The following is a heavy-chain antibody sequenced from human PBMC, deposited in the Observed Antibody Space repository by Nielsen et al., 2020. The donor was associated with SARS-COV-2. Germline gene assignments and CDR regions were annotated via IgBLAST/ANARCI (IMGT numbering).Heavy chain of an antibody. Sequence: SVKVSCKASGGTFSSYAISWVRQAPGQGLEWMGGIIPIFGTANYAQKFQGRVTITTDESTSTAYMELSSLRSEDTAVYYCARDYTRGQEAFDIWGQGTMVTVSS. CDR2: IIPIFGTA. D-gene: IGHD3-16*01. CDR3: ARDYTRGQEAFDI. J-gene: IGHJ3*02. CDR1: GGTFSSYA. V-gene: IGHV1-69*05.